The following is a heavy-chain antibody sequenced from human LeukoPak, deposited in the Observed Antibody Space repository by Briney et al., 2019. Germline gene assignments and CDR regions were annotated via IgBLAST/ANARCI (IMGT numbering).Heavy chain of an antibody. Sequence: GASVTVSCKASVYTFTNYGISWVRQAPGQGLEWMGWISAYNGNTNYAQKLQGRVTMTTDTSTSTAYMELRSLRSDDTAVYYCARVPSFYYDSSGYHDYWGQGTLVTVSS. J-gene: IGHJ4*02. CDR1: VYTFTNYG. V-gene: IGHV1-18*01. CDR2: ISAYNGNT. CDR3: ARVPSFYYDSSGYHDY. D-gene: IGHD3-22*01.